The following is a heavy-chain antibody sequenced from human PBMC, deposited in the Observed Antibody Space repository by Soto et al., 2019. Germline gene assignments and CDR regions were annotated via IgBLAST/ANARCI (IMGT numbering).Heavy chain of an antibody. CDR3: AKGGSIAVAGTGGAVDY. Sequence: EVQLVESGGGLVQPGRSLRLSCAASGFTFDDYAMHWVRQAPGKGLEWVSGISWNSGSIGYADSVKGRFTISRDNAKNSLYLQRNSLRAEDTALYYCAKGGSIAVAGTGGAVDYWGQGTLVTVSS. V-gene: IGHV3-9*01. CDR2: ISWNSGSI. J-gene: IGHJ4*02. CDR1: GFTFDDYA. D-gene: IGHD6-19*01.